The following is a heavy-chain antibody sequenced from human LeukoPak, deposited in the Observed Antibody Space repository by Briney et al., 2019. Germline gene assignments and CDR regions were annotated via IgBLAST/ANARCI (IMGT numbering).Heavy chain of an antibody. D-gene: IGHD2-15*01. CDR3: ARGYCSSSTCYSPFEY. CDR2: IKQDGSEK. V-gene: IGHV3-7*05. CDR1: GFAFSSYW. J-gene: IGHJ4*02. Sequence: PGGSLRLSCAASGFAFSSYWMSWVRQAPGKGLEWVANIKQDGSEKYYVDSVKGRFTISRDNAKNSLYLQMNSLRAKDTAVYYCARGYCSSSTCYSPFEYWGQGILVTVSS.